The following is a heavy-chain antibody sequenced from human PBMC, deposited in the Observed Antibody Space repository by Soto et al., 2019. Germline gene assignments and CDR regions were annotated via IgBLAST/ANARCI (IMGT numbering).Heavy chain of an antibody. CDR2: VKPNNGDT. V-gene: IGHV1-8*01. CDR1: GYTFSNYD. Sequence: QVQLVQSGAELKKPGASVKVSCKASGYTFSNYDMNWVRQATGQGPEWIGWVKPNNGDTGYAQKFQGRVTLTTDISTTPAYMELTSLRSEDTAIYYCAKVSRKGSAIDFDYWGQGTLITVSS. D-gene: IGHD3-10*01. J-gene: IGHJ4*02. CDR3: AKVSRKGSAIDFDY.